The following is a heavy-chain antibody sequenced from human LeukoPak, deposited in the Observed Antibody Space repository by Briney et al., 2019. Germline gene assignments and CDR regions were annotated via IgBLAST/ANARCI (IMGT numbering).Heavy chain of an antibody. CDR3: ARGGYCSSTSCYVNYYYGMDV. Sequence: GGSLRLSCAASGFTYSSYSMNWVRQAPGKGLEWVSSISSSSTYIYYADSVKGRFTISRDNAKNSLYLQMNSLRAEDTAVYYCARGGYCSSTSCYVNYYYGMDVRGKGTTVTVSS. V-gene: IGHV3-21*01. CDR2: ISSSSTYI. D-gene: IGHD2-2*01. CDR1: GFTYSSYS. J-gene: IGHJ6*04.